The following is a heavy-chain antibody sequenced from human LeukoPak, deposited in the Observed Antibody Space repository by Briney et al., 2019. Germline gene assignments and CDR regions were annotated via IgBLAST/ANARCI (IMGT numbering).Heavy chain of an antibody. D-gene: IGHD3-22*01. CDR2: IYYSGST. CDR3: ASLRGRDSSGYYYNAFDI. J-gene: IGHJ3*02. V-gene: IGHV4-59*01. CDR1: GGSISSYY. Sequence: PSETLSLTCTVSGGSISSYYWSWIRQPPGKGLEWIGYIYYSGSTNYNPSLKSRVTISVDTSKNQFSLKLSSVTAADTAVYYCASLRGRDSSGYYYNAFDIWGQGTMVTVSS.